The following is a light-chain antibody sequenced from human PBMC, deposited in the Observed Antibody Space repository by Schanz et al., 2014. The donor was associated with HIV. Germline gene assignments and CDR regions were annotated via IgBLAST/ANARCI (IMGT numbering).Light chain of an antibody. Sequence: QSALTQPPSASGSPGQSVTISCTGTSSDVGGYKHLSWYQQHPGKAPKLMIYEVSNRPSGVSNRFSGSKSGNTASLTISGLQADDEGDYYCSSYTTNRTMAFGGGTKLTVL. CDR3: SSYTTNRTMA. V-gene: IGLV2-14*01. CDR1: SSDVGGYKH. J-gene: IGLJ2*01. CDR2: EVS.